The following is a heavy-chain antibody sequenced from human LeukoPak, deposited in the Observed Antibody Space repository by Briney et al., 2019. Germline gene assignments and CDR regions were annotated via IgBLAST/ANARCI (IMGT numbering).Heavy chain of an antibody. CDR1: EFSVGSNY. CDR2: ISGSGDNT. CDR3: AKASVWTMVRVVSYFDE. V-gene: IGHV3-23*01. J-gene: IGHJ4*02. Sequence: PGGSLRLSCAASEFSVGSNYMTWVRQAPGKGLEWVSGISGSGDNTWYADSVKGRFTISRDNSKKTLDLQMHSLRAEDTAVYYCAKASVWTMVRVVSYFDEWGQGIQVTVSS. D-gene: IGHD3-10*01.